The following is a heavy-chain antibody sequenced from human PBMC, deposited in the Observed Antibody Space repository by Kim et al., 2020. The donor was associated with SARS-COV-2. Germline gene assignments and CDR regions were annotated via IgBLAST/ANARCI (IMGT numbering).Heavy chain of an antibody. D-gene: IGHD3-22*01. CDR3: ARVDYYDSSAFDY. V-gene: IGHV4-39*07. Sequence: CNPSLRSGVTISVDMSKTQFSLKLGSVTAADTAVYYCARVDYYDSSAFDYWGQGTLVTVSS. J-gene: IGHJ4*02.